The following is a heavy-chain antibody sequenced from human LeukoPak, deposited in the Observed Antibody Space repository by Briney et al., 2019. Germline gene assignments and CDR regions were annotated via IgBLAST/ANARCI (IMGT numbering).Heavy chain of an antibody. CDR3: ARDRMEGDYYDSSGHCFDY. J-gene: IGHJ4*02. D-gene: IGHD3-22*01. CDR1: GGSIRSSNW. V-gene: IGHV4-30-4*01. CDR2: IYYSGST. Sequence: SETLSLTCAVSGGSIRSSNWWSWVRQPPGKGLEWIGYIYYSGSTYYNPSLKSRVTISVDTSKNQFSLKLSSVTAADTAVYYCARDRMEGDYYDSSGHCFDYWGQGTLVTVSS.